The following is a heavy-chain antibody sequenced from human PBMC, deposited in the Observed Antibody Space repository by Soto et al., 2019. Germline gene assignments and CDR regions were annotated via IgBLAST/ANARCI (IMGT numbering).Heavy chain of an antibody. Sequence: GASVKVSCKASGYTFTGYYMHWVRQAPGQGLEWMGWINPNSGGTNYAQKFQGWVTMTRDTSISTAYMELSRLRSDDTAVYYCAREFKGGSYRSPSDYFDYWGQGTLVTVSS. V-gene: IGHV1-2*04. J-gene: IGHJ4*02. CDR2: INPNSGGT. CDR1: GYTFTGYY. D-gene: IGHD6-6*01. CDR3: AREFKGGSYRSPSDYFDY.